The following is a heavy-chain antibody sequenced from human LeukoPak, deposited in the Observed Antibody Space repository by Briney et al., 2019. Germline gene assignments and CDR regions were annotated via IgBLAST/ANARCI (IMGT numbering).Heavy chain of an antibody. Sequence: GGSLRLSCAASGFTFSRYAMHWARQAPGKGLEWVAVTSYDESNKEFADSVKGRFTISRDNSKNTLYLGLNSLRADDTAVYYCARDGGWLQFFDYWGQGTLVTVSA. D-gene: IGHD5-24*01. V-gene: IGHV3-30-3*01. CDR3: ARDGGWLQFFDY. J-gene: IGHJ4*02. CDR1: GFTFSRYA. CDR2: TSYDESNK.